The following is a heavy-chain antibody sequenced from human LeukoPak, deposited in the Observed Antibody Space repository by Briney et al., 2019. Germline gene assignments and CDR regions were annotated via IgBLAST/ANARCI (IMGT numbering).Heavy chain of an antibody. CDR1: AGSISSSTYC. CDR3: ARRAGGYSHPYGY. D-gene: IGHD4-23*01. J-gene: IGHJ4*02. CDR2: IHYSVTT. Sequence: SETLSLASTVSAGSISSSTYCWGWIRQPPGRGREGFASIHYSVTTYYTPSLKSRVTISVDTSKNHLSLKLSSVTAAHTAVYYCARRAGGYSHPYGYWGQGILVTVPS. V-gene: IGHV4-39*02.